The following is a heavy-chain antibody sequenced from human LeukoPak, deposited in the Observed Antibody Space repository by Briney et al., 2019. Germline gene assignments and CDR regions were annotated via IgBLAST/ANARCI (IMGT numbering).Heavy chain of an antibody. D-gene: IGHD6-19*01. V-gene: IGHV3-23*01. CDR2: ISGSGGST. CDR3: AKELKQWLVLYCFDP. J-gene: IGHJ5*02. CDR1: GFTFSSYA. Sequence: AGGSLRLSCAASGFTFSSYAMSWVRQAPGKWLEWVSAISGSGGSTYYADSVKGRFTISRDNSKRTLYLQMDSLRAEDTAVYYCAKELKQWLVLYCFDPWGQGTLVTVSS.